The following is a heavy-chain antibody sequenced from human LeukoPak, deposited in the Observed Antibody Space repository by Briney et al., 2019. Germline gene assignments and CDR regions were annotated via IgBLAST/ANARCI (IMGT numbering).Heavy chain of an antibody. CDR2: INSDGSST. J-gene: IGHJ4*02. D-gene: IGHD4-17*01. V-gene: IGHV3-74*01. Sequence: GGSLRLSCAASGFIFSSYWMSWVRQAPGKGLVWVSRINSDGSSTSYADSVKGRFTISRDNAKNTLYLQMNSLRAEDTAVYYCARGGTVTHFDYWGQGTLVTVSS. CDR1: GFIFSSYW. CDR3: ARGGTVTHFDY.